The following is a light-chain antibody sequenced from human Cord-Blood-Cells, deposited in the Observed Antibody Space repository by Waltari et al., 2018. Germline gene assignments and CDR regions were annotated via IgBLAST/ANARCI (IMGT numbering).Light chain of an antibody. CDR2: DVS. Sequence: QSALTQPASVSGYPGQSTTISCTGTSSDVGGYTYVSWYQQHPGKAPKLMIYDVSNRPSGVSNRFSGSKSGNTTSLTISGLQAEDEADYYCSSYTSSSTWVFGGGTKQTV. V-gene: IGLV2-14*03. CDR3: SSYTSSSTWV. CDR1: SSDVGGYTY. J-gene: IGLJ3*02.